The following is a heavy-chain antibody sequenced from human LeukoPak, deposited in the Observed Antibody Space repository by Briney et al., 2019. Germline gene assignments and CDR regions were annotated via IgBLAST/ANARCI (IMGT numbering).Heavy chain of an antibody. CDR1: GYSISSGYY. CDR3: ARGPVCSSTSCYGRWFDP. J-gene: IGHJ5*02. Sequence: SETLSLTCTVSGYSISSGYYWGWIRQPPGKGLEWIGSIYHSGSTYYNPSLKSRVTISVDTSKNQFSLKLSSVTAADTAVYYCARGPVCSSTSCYGRWFDPWGQGTLVTVSS. V-gene: IGHV4-38-2*02. CDR2: IYHSGST. D-gene: IGHD2-2*01.